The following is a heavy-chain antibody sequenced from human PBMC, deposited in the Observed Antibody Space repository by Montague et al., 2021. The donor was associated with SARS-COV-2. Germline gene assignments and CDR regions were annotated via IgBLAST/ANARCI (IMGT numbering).Heavy chain of an antibody. CDR1: GLSFSDYG. D-gene: IGHD5-18*01. CDR2: ISGSGSST. V-gene: IGHV3-23*01. J-gene: IGHJ6*02. CDR3: AKEGSRIEPWLHPGDSGLDV. Sequence: SLRLSCAASGLSFSDYGMTWVRQAPGKGLEWVSAISGSGSSTIYADSVKGRFSISRDNSESTLYLQMNSLRAEDTAVYYCAKEGSRIEPWLHPGDSGLDVWGQGTTVSVSS.